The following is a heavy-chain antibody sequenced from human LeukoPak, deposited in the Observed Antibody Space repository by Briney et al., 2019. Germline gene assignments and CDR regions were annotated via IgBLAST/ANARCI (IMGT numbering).Heavy chain of an antibody. Sequence: GGSLRLSCAASGFTVSSNYMSWVRQAPGKGLEWVSVIYSGGSTYYADSVKGRFTISRDNSKNTLYLQMNSLRAEDTAVYFCAKDVGYCSGGSCYLGSDYWGQGTLVTVSS. CDR3: AKDVGYCSGGSCYLGSDY. CDR2: IYSGGST. CDR1: GFTVSSNY. D-gene: IGHD2-15*01. J-gene: IGHJ4*02. V-gene: IGHV3-53*01.